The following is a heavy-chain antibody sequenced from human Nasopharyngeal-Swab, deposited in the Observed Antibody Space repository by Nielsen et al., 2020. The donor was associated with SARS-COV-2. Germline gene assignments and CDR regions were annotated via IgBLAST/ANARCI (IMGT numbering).Heavy chain of an antibody. J-gene: IGHJ4*02. CDR2: INSDGSST. CDR1: GFTFSSYW. D-gene: IGHD6-13*01. Sequence: GESLKISCAAPGFTFSSYWMHWVRQAPGKGLVWVSRINSDGSSTSSAESVKGRFTISRDNAKNTLYLQMNSLRAEDTAVYYCAIIAAAGTHYWGQGTLVTVSS. V-gene: IGHV3-74*01. CDR3: AIIAAAGTHY.